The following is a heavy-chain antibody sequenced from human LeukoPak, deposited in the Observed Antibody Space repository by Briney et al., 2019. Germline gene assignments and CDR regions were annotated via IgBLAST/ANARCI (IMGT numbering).Heavy chain of an antibody. J-gene: IGHJ4*02. CDR3: ARLRGSHSSEFDY. Sequence: GESLKISCQSSGHNFIYYWIAWVRQMPGRGLEWMGIIYPGDSDTRYSPSFQGQVTISADKSLSTAFLQLKSLKASDTATYYCARLRGSHSSEFDYWGQGTLVTVSS. V-gene: IGHV5-51*01. CDR1: GHNFIYYW. D-gene: IGHD1-26*01. CDR2: IYPGDSDT.